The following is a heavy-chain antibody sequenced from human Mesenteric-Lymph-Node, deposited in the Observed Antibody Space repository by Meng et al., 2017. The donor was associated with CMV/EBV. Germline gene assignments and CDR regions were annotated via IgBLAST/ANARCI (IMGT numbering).Heavy chain of an antibody. CDR3: AKDKLGVAAAGPDY. CDR2: INPGGGST. J-gene: IGHJ4*02. Sequence: ASVKVSCKASGYTFTSYYMHWVRQAPGQGLEWIGIINPGGGSTSHAQKFQGRVTMTRDTSTSTVYMELSSLRSEDTAVYYCAKDKLGVAAAGPDYWGQGTLFTVSS. D-gene: IGHD6-13*01. CDR1: GYTFTSYY. V-gene: IGHV1-46*01.